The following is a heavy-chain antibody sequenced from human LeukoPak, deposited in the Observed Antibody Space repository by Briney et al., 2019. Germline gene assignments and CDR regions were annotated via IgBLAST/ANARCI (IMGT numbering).Heavy chain of an antibody. D-gene: IGHD5-18*01. CDR1: GFTFSYYW. CDR3: ARDLAYSRLDY. CDR2: IKQDGSEK. V-gene: IGHV3-7*01. J-gene: IGHJ4*02. Sequence: GGSLRLSCAASGFTFSYYWMSWVRQAPGKGLEWVANIKQDGSEKYYVDSVKGRFTISRDNARNSLYLQMNSLRAEDTAFYYCARDLAYSRLDYWGQGMLVTVSS.